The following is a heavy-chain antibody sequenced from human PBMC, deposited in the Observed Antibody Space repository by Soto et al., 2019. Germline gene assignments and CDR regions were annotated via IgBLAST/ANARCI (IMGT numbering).Heavy chain of an antibody. J-gene: IGHJ3*02. CDR3: ARVREGATTMRAFDI. D-gene: IGHD1-26*01. Sequence: QVQLVQSGAEMKKPGASVKVSCKASGYTFTNYGISWVRQAPGQGLEWMGWISAYNGDTNYAQKLQGRVPMTTDTSTSTAYMELRSLRSDDTAMYYCARVREGATTMRAFDIGGQGTMVSGSS. CDR1: GYTFTNYG. CDR2: ISAYNGDT. V-gene: IGHV1-18*01.